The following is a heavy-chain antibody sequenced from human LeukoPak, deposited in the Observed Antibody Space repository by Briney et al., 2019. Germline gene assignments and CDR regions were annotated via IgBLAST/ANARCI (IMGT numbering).Heavy chain of an antibody. V-gene: IGHV3-21*01. CDR1: GFSFSSYS. CDR3: ARPTSPLELHFYYYMDV. D-gene: IGHD1-7*01. J-gene: IGHJ6*03. CDR2: ISSTASYI. Sequence: GGSLTLSCAASGFSFSSYSMSWVRQAPGKGLEWVSSISSTASYIYYADSVKGRFTISRDNAKNSLYLQMNSLRGEDTAVYYCARPTSPLELHFYYYMDVWGKGTTVTVSS.